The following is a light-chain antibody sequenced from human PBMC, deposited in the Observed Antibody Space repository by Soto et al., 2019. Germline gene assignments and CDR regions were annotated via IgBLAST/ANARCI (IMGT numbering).Light chain of an antibody. V-gene: IGKV3-20*01. CDR3: QHYVERSPIT. CDR1: QSVSSR. J-gene: IGKJ5*01. CDR2: GAS. Sequence: IVMTQSPGTLSLSPGERATLSCRASQSVSSRLAWYQQKPGQAPRLLISGASSRATGIPDRFSGSGSGTDFTLTISRLEPEDFALYYCQHYVERSPITFGQGTRLEIK.